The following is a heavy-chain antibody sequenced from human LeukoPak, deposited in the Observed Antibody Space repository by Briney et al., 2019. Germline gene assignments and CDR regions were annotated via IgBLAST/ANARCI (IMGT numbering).Heavy chain of an antibody. CDR2: INPSGGST. D-gene: IGHD3-22*01. V-gene: IGHV1-46*01. CDR3: ARGYDSSGYYYVATAFDI. Sequence: ASVKVSCKASGYTFTSYYMHWVRQAPGQGLEWMGIINPSGGSTSYAQKFQGRVTMTRDTSTSTVYMELSSLGSGDTAVYYCARGYDSSGYYYVATAFDIWGQGTMVTVSS. CDR1: GYTFTSYY. J-gene: IGHJ3*02.